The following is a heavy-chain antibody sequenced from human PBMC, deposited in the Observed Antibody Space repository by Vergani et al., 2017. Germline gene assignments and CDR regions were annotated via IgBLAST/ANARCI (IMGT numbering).Heavy chain of an antibody. CDR2: ISYDGSNK. V-gene: IGHV3-30*01. CDR1: GFTFSSYA. D-gene: IGHD3-10*01. CDR3: ARPYITMVRGATYYFDY. Sequence: QVQLVESGGGVVQPGRSLRLSCAASGFTFSSYAMHWVRQAPGKGLEWVAVISYDGSNKYYADSVKGRFPISRDNSKNTLYLQMNSLRAEDTAVYYCARPYITMVRGATYYFDYWGQGTLVTVSS. J-gene: IGHJ4*02.